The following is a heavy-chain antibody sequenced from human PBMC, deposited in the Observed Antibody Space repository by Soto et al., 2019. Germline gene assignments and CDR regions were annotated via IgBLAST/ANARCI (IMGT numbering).Heavy chain of an antibody. CDR3: ARGLNIWRGYGMDV. Sequence: ASVKVSCKASGYTFTSYDINWVRQATGQGLEWMGWMNPNSGNTGYAQKFQGRVTMTRNTFIRTAYMELSSLRSEDTAVYYCARGLNIWRGYGMDVWGQGTTVTGSS. J-gene: IGHJ6*02. D-gene: IGHD3-10*01. CDR1: GYTFTSYD. CDR2: MNPNSGNT. V-gene: IGHV1-8*01.